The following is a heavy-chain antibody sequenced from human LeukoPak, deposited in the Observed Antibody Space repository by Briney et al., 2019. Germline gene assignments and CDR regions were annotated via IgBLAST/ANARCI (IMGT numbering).Heavy chain of an antibody. V-gene: IGHV3-30-3*01. J-gene: IGHJ4*02. CDR1: GFTFSSYA. CDR3: ALRASTNIPGY. CDR2: ISYDGSNK. Sequence: GGSLRLSCAASGFTFSSYAMHWVRQAPGKGLEWVAVISYDGSNKYYADSVKGRFTISGDNSKNTLYLQMNSLRAEDTAVYYCALRASTNIPGYWGQGTLVTVSS. D-gene: IGHD2/OR15-2a*01.